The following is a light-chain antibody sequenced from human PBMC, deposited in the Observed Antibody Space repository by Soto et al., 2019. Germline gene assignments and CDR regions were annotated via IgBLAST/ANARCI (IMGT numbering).Light chain of an antibody. CDR3: CSYAGSYPYV. CDR1: ISDVGGYNY. Sequence: QSVLTQPRSVSGSPGQSVTISCTGTISDVGGYNYVSWYQQHPGKAPKLMIYDVSKRPSGAPDRFSGSKSGNTASLTISGLQAEDEADYYCCSYAGSYPYVYRTGTKVTVL. V-gene: IGLV2-11*01. CDR2: DVS. J-gene: IGLJ1*01.